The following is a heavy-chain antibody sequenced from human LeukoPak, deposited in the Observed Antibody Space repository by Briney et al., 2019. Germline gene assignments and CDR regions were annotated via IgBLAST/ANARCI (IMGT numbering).Heavy chain of an antibody. V-gene: IGHV3-23*01. J-gene: IGHJ4*02. CDR1: GFTFSSYA. D-gene: IGHD4-17*01. CDR3: AKVGYGDYGGWFDY. CDR2: ISGTDHRT. Sequence: PGGSLRLSCAASGFTFSSYAMSWVRQAPGKGLEWVSTISGTDHRTDYADSVEGRFTISRDNSKNTLYLQMNSLRAEDTAVYYCAKVGYGDYGGWFDYWGQGTLVTVSS.